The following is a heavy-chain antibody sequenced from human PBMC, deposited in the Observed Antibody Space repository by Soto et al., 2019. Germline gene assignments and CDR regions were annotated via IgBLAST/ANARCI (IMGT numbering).Heavy chain of an antibody. CDR1: GYSFTSYW. D-gene: IGHD3-22*01. Sequence: GESLKLSCKGSGYSFTSYWIGWVRQMPGKGLEWMGIIYPGDSDTRYSPSFQGQVTISADKSISTAYLQWSSLKASDTAMYYCAGRHYDATDAFDIWGQGTMVTVSS. V-gene: IGHV5-51*01. J-gene: IGHJ3*02. CDR3: AGRHYDATDAFDI. CDR2: IYPGDSDT.